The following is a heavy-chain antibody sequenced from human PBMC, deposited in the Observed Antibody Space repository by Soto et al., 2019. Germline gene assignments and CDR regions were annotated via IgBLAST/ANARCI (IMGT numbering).Heavy chain of an antibody. V-gene: IGHV1-69*13. CDR3: ARDKQLWTSYGMDV. CDR1: GGTFSSYA. D-gene: IGHD5-18*01. CDR2: IIPIFGTA. J-gene: IGHJ6*02. Sequence: GASVKVSCKASGGTFSSYAISWVRQAPGQGLEWMGGIIPIFGTANYAQKFQGRVTITADESTSTAYMELSSLRSEDTAVYYCARDKQLWTSYGMDVWGQGTTVTVSS.